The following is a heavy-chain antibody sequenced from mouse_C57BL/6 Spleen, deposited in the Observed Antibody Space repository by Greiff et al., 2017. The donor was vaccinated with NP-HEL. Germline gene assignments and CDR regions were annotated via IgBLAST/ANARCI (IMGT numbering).Heavy chain of an antibody. CDR1: GYTFTSYW. J-gene: IGHJ3*01. CDR3: ARGNHYYQAWFAY. V-gene: IGHV1-64*01. CDR2: IHPNSGST. Sequence: VQLQQPGAELVKPGASVKLSCKASGYTFTSYWMHWVKQRPGQGLEWIGMIHPNSGSTNYNEKFKSKATLTVDKSSSTAYMQLSSLTSEDSAVYYCARGNHYYQAWFAYWGQGTLVTVSA. D-gene: IGHD1-2*01.